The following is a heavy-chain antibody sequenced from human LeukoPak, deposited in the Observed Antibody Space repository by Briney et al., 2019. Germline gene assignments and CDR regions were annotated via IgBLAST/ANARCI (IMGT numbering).Heavy chain of an antibody. CDR3: ARSRIVVVPAAIQRPPFDY. CDR2: ISAYNGNT. CDR1: GYTFISYG. J-gene: IGHJ4*02. V-gene: IGHV1-18*01. Sequence: ASVKVSCKASGYTFISYGISWVRQAPGQGLEWMGWISAYNGNTNYAQKLQGRVTMTTDTSTSTAYMELRSLRSDDTAVYYCARSRIVVVPAAIQRPPFDYWGQGTLVTVSS. D-gene: IGHD2-2*02.